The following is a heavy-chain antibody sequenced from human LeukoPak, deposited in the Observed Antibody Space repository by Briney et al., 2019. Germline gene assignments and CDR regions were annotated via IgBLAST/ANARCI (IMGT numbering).Heavy chain of an antibody. V-gene: IGHV3-23*01. Sequence: GGSLRLSCAASGFTFSSYAMSWVRQAPGKGLEWVSVLYSDGRTYYADSVKGRFTISRDTSKNTLYLQVNSLRAEDTAVYYCARGGGYYPIDYWGQGTLVTVSS. J-gene: IGHJ4*02. CDR1: GFTFSSYA. CDR3: ARGGGYYPIDY. CDR2: LYSDGRT. D-gene: IGHD2-15*01.